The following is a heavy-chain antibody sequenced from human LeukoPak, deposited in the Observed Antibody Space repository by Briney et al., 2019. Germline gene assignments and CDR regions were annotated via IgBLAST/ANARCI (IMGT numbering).Heavy chain of an antibody. CDR1: GYTFTSYG. D-gene: IGHD3-22*01. CDR3: ARTTKEIMYYYDSSGYQGSPYNWFDP. V-gene: IGHV1-18*01. Sequence: ASVKVSCKASGYTFTSYGISWVRQAPGQGLDWMGWISAYNGNTNYAQKFQGRVTMTTDTSTSTAYMELRSLRSDDTAVYYCARTTKEIMYYYDSSGYQGSPYNWFDPWGQGTLVTVSS. J-gene: IGHJ5*02. CDR2: ISAYNGNT.